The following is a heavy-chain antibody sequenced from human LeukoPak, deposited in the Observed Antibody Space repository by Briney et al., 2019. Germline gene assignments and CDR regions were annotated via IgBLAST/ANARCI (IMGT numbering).Heavy chain of an antibody. CDR1: GGSISSSSYY. CDR2: IYYSGST. V-gene: IGHV4-39*01. J-gene: IGHJ6*02. D-gene: IGHD3-9*01. CDR3: PSTLREYDILTGYYYYYGMDV. Sequence: SGTLSLTCTVSGGSISSSSYYWGWIRQPPGKGLEWIGSIYYSGSTYYNPSLKSRVTISVDTSKNQFSLKLSSVTAADTAVYYCPSTLREYDILTGYYYYYGMDVWGQGTTVTVSS.